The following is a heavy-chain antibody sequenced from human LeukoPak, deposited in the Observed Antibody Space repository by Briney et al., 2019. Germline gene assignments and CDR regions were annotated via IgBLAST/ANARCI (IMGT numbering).Heavy chain of an antibody. CDR2: ITDDGTT. Sequence: QPGGSLRLSCAASGFTFSSAWMHWVRRGSGTGLVWVSRITDDGTTTYADSVKGRFTISRDNAKNTLYLQMNSLRAEDTAVYYCVRDRVGPDYWGQGTLVTVSS. CDR1: GFTFSSAW. V-gene: IGHV3-74*03. D-gene: IGHD1-26*01. J-gene: IGHJ4*02. CDR3: VRDRVGPDY.